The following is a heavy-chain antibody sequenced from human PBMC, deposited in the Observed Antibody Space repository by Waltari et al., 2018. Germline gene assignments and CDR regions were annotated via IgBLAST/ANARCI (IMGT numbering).Heavy chain of an antibody. CDR2: IWYDGSNK. Sequence: QVQLVGSGGGVVQPGRSLRLPCADSGFLFSPFGMHWVRQAPGKGPEWLAVIWYDGSNKYYADSVKGRFTISRDNSQNTLYLQMNSLRAEDTAMYYCANSDFDCFGQGTLVTVSS. CDR3: ANSDFDC. CDR1: GFLFSPFG. J-gene: IGHJ4*02. V-gene: IGHV3-33*08.